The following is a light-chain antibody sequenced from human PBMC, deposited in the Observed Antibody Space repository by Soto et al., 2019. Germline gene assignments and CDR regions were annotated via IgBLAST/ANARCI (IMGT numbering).Light chain of an antibody. J-gene: IGKJ4*01. V-gene: IGKV1-39*01. CDR3: QQFDNVPCT. CDR1: QSISSY. CDR2: ATS. Sequence: DIQMTQSQSSMSASVGDSATITCQASQSISSYLNWYQQKPGKAPKLLIYATSSLQSGVPSRFSGSGSGTDFTLTITSLQPEDFATYYCQQFDNVPCTFGGGTKVDIK.